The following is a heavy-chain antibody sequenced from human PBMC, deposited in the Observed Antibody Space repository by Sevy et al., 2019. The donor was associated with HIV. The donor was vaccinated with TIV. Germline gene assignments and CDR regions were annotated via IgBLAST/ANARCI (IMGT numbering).Heavy chain of an antibody. CDR1: GYTFTSYD. D-gene: IGHD3-22*01. V-gene: IGHV1-8*01. J-gene: IGHJ6*02. CDR3: ARYYYDSSGYYDYNGMDV. Sequence: ASVKVSCKASGYTFTSYDNNWVRQATGQGLEWMGWMNSNSGNTGYAQKFQGRVTMTRNTSISTAYMELSSLRSEDTAVYYCARYYYDSSGYYDYNGMDVWGQGTTVTVSS. CDR2: MNSNSGNT.